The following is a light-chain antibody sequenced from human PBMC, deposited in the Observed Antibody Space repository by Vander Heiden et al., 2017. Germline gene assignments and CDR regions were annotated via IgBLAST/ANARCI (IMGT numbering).Light chain of an antibody. Sequence: DIQMTQSPSTLSASVGDRVTITCRASQSISSWLAWYQPKPGKAPKLLIYKASSLERGVPSRFGGGGAGAEFPLTIASRQPVDFATYYCERYNPVSRTFGQGTKVKSN. CDR1: QSISSW. J-gene: IGKJ1*01. V-gene: IGKV1-5*03. CDR3: ERYNPVSRT. CDR2: KAS.